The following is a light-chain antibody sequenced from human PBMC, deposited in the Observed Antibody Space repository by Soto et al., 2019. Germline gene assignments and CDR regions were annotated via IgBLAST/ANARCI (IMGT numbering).Light chain of an antibody. CDR3: QQYASTRWT. J-gene: IGKJ1*01. V-gene: IGKV3-20*01. CDR1: QRVGSNY. CDR2: GAS. Sequence: EIVLTQTPCTLSRSPGERATLSCRASQRVGSNYLAWYQQKPGQPPRLLIHGASSRASGIPDRFSGSGYGTDFNLTISRLQNEDFAVYYCQQYASTRWTFGQGTKVDIK.